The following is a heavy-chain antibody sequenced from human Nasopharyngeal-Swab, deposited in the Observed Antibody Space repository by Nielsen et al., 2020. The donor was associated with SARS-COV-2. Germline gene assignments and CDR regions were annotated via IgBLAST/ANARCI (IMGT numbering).Heavy chain of an antibody. V-gene: IGHV3-23*01. J-gene: IGHJ6*02. CDR2: ISGSGGST. D-gene: IGHD6-13*01. Sequence: WIRQPPGKGPEWVSGISGSGGSTNYADSVQGRFTIPRDNSMNTLYLQMNSLRAEDTAVYYCAKAEGSNNYYYGMDVWGQGTTVTVSS. CDR3: AKAEGSNNYYYGMDV.